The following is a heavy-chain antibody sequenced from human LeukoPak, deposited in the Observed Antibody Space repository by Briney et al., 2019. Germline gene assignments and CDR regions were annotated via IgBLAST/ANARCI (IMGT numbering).Heavy chain of an antibody. CDR2: INPNSGGT. V-gene: IGHV1-2*02. D-gene: IGHD3-3*01. CDR1: GYTFTGYY. CDR3: ARDSSPGTYYDFWSGLGY. J-gene: IGHJ4*02. Sequence: ASVKVSCKASGYTFTGYYMHRVRQAPGQGLEWMGWINPNSGGTNYAQKFQGGVTMTRDTSISTAYMELSRLRSDDTAVYYCARDSSPGTYYDFWSGLGYWGQGTLVTVSS.